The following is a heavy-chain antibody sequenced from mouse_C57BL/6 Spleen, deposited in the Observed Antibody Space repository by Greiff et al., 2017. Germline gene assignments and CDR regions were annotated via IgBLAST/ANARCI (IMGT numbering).Heavy chain of an antibody. CDR2: IYPGDGDT. D-gene: IGHD1-1*01. Sequence: VQLQQSGAELVKPGASVKISCKASGYAFSSYWMNWVKQRPGKGLEWIGQIYPGDGDTNYNGKFKGKATLTADKSSSTAYMQLSSLTSEDSAVYFCAREGAPTRLFDYWGQGTTLTVSS. CDR3: AREGAPTRLFDY. V-gene: IGHV1-80*01. J-gene: IGHJ2*01. CDR1: GYAFSSYW.